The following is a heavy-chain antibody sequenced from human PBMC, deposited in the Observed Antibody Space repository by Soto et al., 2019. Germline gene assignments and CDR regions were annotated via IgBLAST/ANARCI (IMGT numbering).Heavy chain of an antibody. D-gene: IGHD2-15*01. Sequence: EVQLLESGGGLVQPGGSLRLSCAASGFTFSSDVMSWVRQATGNGLEWVSAISGSGGSTYYADSVKGRFTISRDNSKNTLYLQMNSLRAEDKAVYYCAKGIREENDYCGQGTLVTVSS. CDR2: ISGSGGST. V-gene: IGHV3-23*01. CDR1: GFTFSSDV. CDR3: AKGIREENDY. J-gene: IGHJ4*02.